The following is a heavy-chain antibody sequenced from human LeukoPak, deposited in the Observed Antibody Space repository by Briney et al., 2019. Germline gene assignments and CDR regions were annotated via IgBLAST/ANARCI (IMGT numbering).Heavy chain of an antibody. J-gene: IGHJ4*02. D-gene: IGHD6-6*01. CDR3: AKAAGTQLALFFDY. CDR1: GFTLSNYA. CDR2: LGTAGDT. V-gene: IGHV3-13*01. Sequence: GGSLRLSCAASGFTLSNYAMHWVRQPAGEGLEWVSALGTAGDTFYPGSVKGRFTISRDNAKKSLFLQMNSLRAEDTAVYYCAKAAGTQLALFFDYWGQGTLVTVSS.